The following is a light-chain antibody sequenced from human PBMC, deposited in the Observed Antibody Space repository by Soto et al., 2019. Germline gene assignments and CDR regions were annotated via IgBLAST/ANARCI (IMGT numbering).Light chain of an antibody. Sequence: QSALTQPPSASGSPGQSVTISCTGTSSDVGDYFYVSWYQQHPGKPPKLLIYEVTRRPLGVPDRFSGSRSGNTASLTVSGLQADDDADYYCTSYAGNDKYVFGSGTKLTVL. CDR2: EVT. V-gene: IGLV2-8*01. CDR3: TSYAGNDKYV. J-gene: IGLJ1*01. CDR1: SSDVGDYFY.